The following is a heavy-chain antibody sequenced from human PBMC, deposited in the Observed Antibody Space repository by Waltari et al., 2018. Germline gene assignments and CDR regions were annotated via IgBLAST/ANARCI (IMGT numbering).Heavy chain of an antibody. D-gene: IGHD3-10*01. V-gene: IGHV3-7*01. CDR2: INLDGSEK. Sequence: EVQLEESGGGLVQPGGSLTVSCAASGFIFSKYWMSWVRQAPGRGLECVANINLDGSEKYYLDSVKGRFTISRDNAKKSLYLQMNSLRAEDTAVYYCARDRDAADYWGQGTRVTVSS. J-gene: IGHJ4*02. CDR3: ARDRDAADY. CDR1: GFIFSKYW.